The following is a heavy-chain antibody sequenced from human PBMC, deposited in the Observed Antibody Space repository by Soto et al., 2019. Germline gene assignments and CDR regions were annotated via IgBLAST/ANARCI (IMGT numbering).Heavy chain of an antibody. J-gene: IGHJ5*02. CDR3: ARNSLYSGSSVRWFDP. Sequence: TLSLTCTVSGGSISSGGYYWSWIRQHPGKGLEWIGYIYYSGSTYYNPSLKSRVTISVDKSKNQFSLKLSSVTAADTAVYYCARNSLYSGSSVRWFDPWGQGTLVTVSS. CDR1: GGSISSGGYY. V-gene: IGHV4-31*03. CDR2: IYYSGST. D-gene: IGHD1-26*01.